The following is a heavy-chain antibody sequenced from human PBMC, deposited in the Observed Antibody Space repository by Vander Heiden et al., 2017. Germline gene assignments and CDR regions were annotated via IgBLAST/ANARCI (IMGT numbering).Heavy chain of an antibody. J-gene: IGHJ3*02. CDR3: ARESAVERIAFDI. CDR2: INSDWSST. D-gene: IGHD2-2*01. CDR1: GFTFSRFW. Sequence: EVRLEESGGGLVKPGGSLRLSRSASGFTFSRFWMHWVRQAPGKWLVWVSRINSDWSSTMYADTVKGRFTISRDNAKNTVYLQMNSLRADDTAIYYCARESAVERIAFDIWGQGTMVTVSS. V-gene: IGHV3-74*03.